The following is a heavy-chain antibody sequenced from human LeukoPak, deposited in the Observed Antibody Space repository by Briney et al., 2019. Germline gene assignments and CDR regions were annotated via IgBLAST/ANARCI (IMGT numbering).Heavy chain of an antibody. CDR3: ARGYDFWSGHLGY. J-gene: IGHJ4*02. CDR1: GGSISSYY. V-gene: IGHV4-59*01. D-gene: IGHD3-3*01. Sequence: SETLSLTCTVSGGSISSYYWSWIRQPPGKGLEWIGYIYYSGSTNYNPSLKSRVTISVDTSKNQFSLKLSSVTAADTAVYYCARGYDFWSGHLGYWGQGTLVTVSS. CDR2: IYYSGST.